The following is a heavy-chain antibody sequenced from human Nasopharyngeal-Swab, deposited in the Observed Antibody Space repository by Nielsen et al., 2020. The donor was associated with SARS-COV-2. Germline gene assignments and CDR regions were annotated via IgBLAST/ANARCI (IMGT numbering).Heavy chain of an antibody. V-gene: IGHV1-69*06. CDR1: GGTFSSYA. J-gene: IGHJ6*02. CDR3: GRRGRGGGIFGVVIRSGMDF. CDR2: IIPIFGTA. Sequence: SVKVSCKASGGTFSSYAISWVRQAPGQGLEWMGGIIPIFGTANYAQKFQGRVTITADKSTSTAYMELSSLRSEDTAVYYWGRRGRGGGIFGVVIRSGMDFWGLWTPFPFSS. D-gene: IGHD3-3*01.